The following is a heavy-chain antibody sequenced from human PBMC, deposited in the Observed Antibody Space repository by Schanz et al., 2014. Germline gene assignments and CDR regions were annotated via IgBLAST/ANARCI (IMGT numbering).Heavy chain of an antibody. J-gene: IGHJ4*02. CDR1: GFMFSSYG. CDR3: ARDRRNADLGY. V-gene: IGHV3-30*03. D-gene: IGHD1-1*01. CDR2: ISYDGSKK. Sequence: QVQLVESGGGVVQPGRSLRLSCAASGFMFSSYGMHWVRQAPGKGLEWVGVISYDGSKKSYADSVKGRFTISRDNSKNTLYLQMNSLRPEDTALYYCARDRRNADLGYWGQGTLVTVSS.